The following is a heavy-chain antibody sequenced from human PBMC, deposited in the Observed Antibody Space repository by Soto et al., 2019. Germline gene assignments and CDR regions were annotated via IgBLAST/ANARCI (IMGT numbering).Heavy chain of an antibody. D-gene: IGHD2-21*01. CDR1: GDSINSSSQY. J-gene: IGHJ5*02. V-gene: IGHV4-39*01. CDR2: IHYSGTS. Sequence: SETLSLTCSVSGDSINSSSQYWGWIRQPPGKGLEWIGSIHYSGTSYYNPSLKSRVTIFVDTSKNQLSLKLSSVTAADTAVYYCARHWIAGSSIPWGQGTLVTVSS. CDR3: ARHWIAGSSIP.